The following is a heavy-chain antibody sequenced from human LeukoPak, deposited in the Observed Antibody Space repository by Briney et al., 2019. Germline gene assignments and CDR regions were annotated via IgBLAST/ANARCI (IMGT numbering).Heavy chain of an antibody. V-gene: IGHV3-9*01. CDR2: ISASGGTI. CDR1: GFTFDACA. CDR3: TKDVRAYYFYGMDV. Sequence: GGSLRLSCTASGFTFDACAMHWVRQAPGKGLEWVSGISASGGTIDYAASVKGRFTISRDNAKNSLYLQMNSLRVEDTALYYCTKDVRAYYFYGMDVWGQGTTVTV. J-gene: IGHJ6*02.